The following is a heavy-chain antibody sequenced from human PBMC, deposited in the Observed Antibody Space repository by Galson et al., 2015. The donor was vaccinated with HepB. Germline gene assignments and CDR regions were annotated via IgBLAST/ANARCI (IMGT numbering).Heavy chain of an antibody. D-gene: IGHD3-10*01. CDR2: MSYDGSTT. J-gene: IGHJ3*02. V-gene: IGHV3-30-3*01. Sequence: SLRLSCAASGFIFSNYAMHWVRQAPGKGLEWVAVMSYDGSTTHYADSVKGRFTISRDHSETTLYLQMNNLRLGDTAVYYCVRGGLDDVFDIWGQGTMVTVSS. CDR3: VRGGLDDVFDI. CDR1: GFIFSNYA.